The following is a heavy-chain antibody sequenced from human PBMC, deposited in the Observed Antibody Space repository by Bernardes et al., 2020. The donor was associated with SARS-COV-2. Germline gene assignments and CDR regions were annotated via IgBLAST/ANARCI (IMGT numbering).Heavy chain of an antibody. CDR1: GFTVSSNY. CDR3: VRDKAVTGTGVWLDP. CDR2: VRLTGGST. D-gene: IGHD6-19*01. J-gene: IGHJ5*02. Sequence: GWSLRLSCAASGFTVSSNYMSWVRQIPGKGLEWVAGVRLTGGSTGFAEAVQGRFTISRDNGLNVVYLQMNNLRVEDTGLYHCVRDKAVTGTGVWLDPWGQGTQVTVSS. V-gene: IGHV3-20*01.